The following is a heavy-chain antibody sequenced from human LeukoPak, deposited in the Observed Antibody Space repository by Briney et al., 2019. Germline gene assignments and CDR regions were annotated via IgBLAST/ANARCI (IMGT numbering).Heavy chain of an antibody. CDR2: ISYDGSNK. Sequence: GGSLRLSCAASGFTFSSYAMHWVRQAPGKGLEWVAVISYDGSNKYYADSVKGRFTISRDNSKNTLYLQMNSLRAEDTAVYYCARAEIPIVVVPAAIYPLDYWGQGTLVTVSS. D-gene: IGHD2-2*01. CDR1: GFTFSSYA. CDR3: ARAEIPIVVVPAAIYPLDY. V-gene: IGHV3-30-3*01. J-gene: IGHJ4*02.